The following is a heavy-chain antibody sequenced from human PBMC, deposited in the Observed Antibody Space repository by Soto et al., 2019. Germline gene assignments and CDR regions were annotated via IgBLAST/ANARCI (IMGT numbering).Heavy chain of an antibody. Sequence: PVGSLRLSCAASGFTFSSYAMHWVRQAPGKGLEWVAVISYDGSNKYYADSVKGRFTISRDNSKNTLYLQMNSLRAEDTAVYYCAREGAAIPDTYYYYGMDVWGQGTTVTVS. CDR1: GFTFSSYA. V-gene: IGHV3-30-3*01. D-gene: IGHD2-2*01. J-gene: IGHJ6*02. CDR2: ISYDGSNK. CDR3: AREGAAIPDTYYYYGMDV.